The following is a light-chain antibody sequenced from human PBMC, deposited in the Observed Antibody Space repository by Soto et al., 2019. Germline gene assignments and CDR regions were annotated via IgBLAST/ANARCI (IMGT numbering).Light chain of an antibody. CDR2: AAS. V-gene: IGKV1-27*01. CDR3: HLCKVPPFT. J-gene: IGKJ4*01. Sequence: TCRASQDIGNFLAWYQQKPGKVPKLLIYAASTLQSGVPSRFSGSGSGTDFPLTISSLQAEHAAPYYCHLCKVPPFTFGGGTKVDIK. CDR1: QDIGNF.